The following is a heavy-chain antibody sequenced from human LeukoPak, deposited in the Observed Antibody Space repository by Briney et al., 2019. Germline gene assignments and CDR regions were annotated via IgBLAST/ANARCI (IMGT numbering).Heavy chain of an antibody. V-gene: IGHV4-59*01. CDR1: GGSISSYY. CDR2: IYYSGST. D-gene: IGHD3-16*02. Sequence: PSETLSLTCTVSGGSISSYYWSWIRQPPGKGLEWIGYIYYSGSTNYNPSLKSRVTISVDTSKNQFSLRLSSVTAADTAVYYCARAYYDYVWGSYRYRYFDYWGQGTPVTVSS. J-gene: IGHJ4*02. CDR3: ARAYYDYVWGSYRYRYFDY.